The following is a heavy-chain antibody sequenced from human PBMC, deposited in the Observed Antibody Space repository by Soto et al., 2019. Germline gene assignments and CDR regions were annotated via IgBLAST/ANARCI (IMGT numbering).Heavy chain of an antibody. CDR1: GFTFANAW. CDR3: RRDWDYPVL. CDR2: VRSKADGGTT. J-gene: IGHJ4*02. Sequence: PGGSLRLSCAASGFTFANAWMSWVRQAPGKGLEWVGRVRSKADGGTTDYAAPVKGRFTISRDDLENTLYLQMNSLKIDDTAVYYCRRDWDYPVLWGQGTLVTVSS. D-gene: IGHD1-7*01. V-gene: IGHV3-15*01.